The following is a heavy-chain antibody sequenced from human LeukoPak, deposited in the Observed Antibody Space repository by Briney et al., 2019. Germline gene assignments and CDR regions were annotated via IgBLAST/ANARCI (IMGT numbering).Heavy chain of an antibody. Sequence: ASVKVSCKASGYTFTIYGISWVRQAPGQGLEWMGWISAYNGNTNYAQKLQGRVTMTTDTSTSTAYMELRSLRSDDTAVYYCARDPLSYCSSTSCHGYYYGMDVWGQGTTVTVSS. CDR2: ISAYNGNT. V-gene: IGHV1-18*01. D-gene: IGHD2-2*01. J-gene: IGHJ6*02. CDR3: ARDPLSYCSSTSCHGYYYGMDV. CDR1: GYTFTIYG.